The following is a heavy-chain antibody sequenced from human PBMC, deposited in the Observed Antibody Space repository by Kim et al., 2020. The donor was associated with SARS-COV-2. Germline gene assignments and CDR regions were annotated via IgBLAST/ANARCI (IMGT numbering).Heavy chain of an antibody. CDR1: GGSFSGYY. CDR2: INHSGST. V-gene: IGHV4-34*01. J-gene: IGHJ2*01. D-gene: IGHD6-13*01. Sequence: SETLSLTCAVYGGSFSGYYWSWIRQPPGKGLEWIGEINHSGSTNYNPSLKSRVTISVDTSKNQFSLKLSSVTAADTAVYYCARGQGIAAPGTRYFELCGGGTLCSVSS. CDR3: ARGQGIAAPGTRYFEL.